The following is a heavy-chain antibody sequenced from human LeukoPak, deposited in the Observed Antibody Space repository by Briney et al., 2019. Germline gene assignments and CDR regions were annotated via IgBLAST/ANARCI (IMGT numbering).Heavy chain of an antibody. D-gene: IGHD6-19*01. CDR1: GGSISSGGYY. Sequence: SQTLSLTCTVSGGSISSGGYYWSWIRQPPGKGLERIGYIYHSGSTYYNPSLKSRVTISVDRSKNQFSLKLSSVTAADTAVYYCARVAGDQDFDYWGQGTLVTVSS. J-gene: IGHJ4*02. CDR2: IYHSGST. V-gene: IGHV4-30-2*01. CDR3: ARVAGDQDFDY.